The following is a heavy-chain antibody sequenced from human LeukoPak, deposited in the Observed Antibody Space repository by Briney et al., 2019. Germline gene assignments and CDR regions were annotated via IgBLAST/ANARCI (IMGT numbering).Heavy chain of an antibody. V-gene: IGHV1-2*02. CDR3: PRGSCSGGSCYSRWFDP. D-gene: IGHD2-15*01. CDR2: MNPTSGGT. CDR1: GYTFTGYY. Sequence: EASVKVSCKASGYTFTGYYMHWVRQAPGQGLEWMGWMNPTSGGTNYAQKFQGRVTMTRDTSISTAYMELSRLRSDDTAVYYCPRGSCSGGSCYSRWFDPWGPGTLVTVSS. J-gene: IGHJ5*02.